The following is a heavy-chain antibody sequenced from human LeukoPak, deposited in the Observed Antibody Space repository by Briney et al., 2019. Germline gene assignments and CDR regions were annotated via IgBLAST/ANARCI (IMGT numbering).Heavy chain of an antibody. J-gene: IGHJ3*02. Sequence: SETLSLTCAVSGYSISSGYYWGWIRQPPGKGLEWIGSIYHSGSTYYNPSLKSRVTISVDTSKNQFSLKLSSVTAADTAVYHCARLGITIFGVVISLGGAFDIWGQGTMVTVSS. CDR2: IYHSGST. V-gene: IGHV4-38-2*01. D-gene: IGHD3-3*01. CDR1: GYSISSGYY. CDR3: ARLGITIFGVVISLGGAFDI.